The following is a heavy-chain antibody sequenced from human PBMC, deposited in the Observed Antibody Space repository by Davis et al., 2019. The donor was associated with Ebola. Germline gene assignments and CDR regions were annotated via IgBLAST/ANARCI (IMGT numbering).Heavy chain of an antibody. J-gene: IGHJ6*02. V-gene: IGHV3-30-3*01. Sequence: GGSLTLSCAVSGFTYSRYAMHWARQAPGKGLEWVAVISYDGSNKYYADSVKGRFTISRDNSKNTLYLQMNNLRAEDTAVYYCARVGRYRALNEGYRNYGMDVWGQGTTVTVSS. CDR2: ISYDGSNK. CDR1: GFTYSRYA. CDR3: ARVGRYRALNEGYRNYGMDV. D-gene: IGHD5-18*01.